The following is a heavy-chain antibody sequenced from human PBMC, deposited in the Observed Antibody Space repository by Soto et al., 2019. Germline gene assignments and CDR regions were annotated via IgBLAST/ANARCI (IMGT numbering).Heavy chain of an antibody. CDR1: GGSISSGDYY. V-gene: IGHV4-30-4*01. CDR3: ARVVGWNKRVDY. J-gene: IGHJ4*02. CDR2: IYYSGST. D-gene: IGHD1-1*01. Sequence: PSETLSLTCTVSGGSISSGDYYWSWIRQPPGKGLEWIGYIYYSGSTYYNPSLKSRVTISVDTSKNQFSLKLSSVTAADTAVYYCARVVGWNKRVDYWGQGTLVTVSS.